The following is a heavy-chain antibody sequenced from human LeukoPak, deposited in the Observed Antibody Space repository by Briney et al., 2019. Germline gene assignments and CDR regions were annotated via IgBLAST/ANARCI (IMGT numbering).Heavy chain of an antibody. CDR3: ASGVATNRPADASIDY. D-gene: IGHD5-12*01. J-gene: IGHJ4*02. CDR1: GYTFTSYY. CDR2: INPSGGST. Sequence: ASVKVSCKASGYTFTSYYMHWVRQAPGQGLEWMGIINPSGGSTSYAQKFQGRVTMTRDTSTSTVYMELSSLRSEDTAVYYCASGVATNRPADASIDYWGQGTLVTVSS. V-gene: IGHV1-46*01.